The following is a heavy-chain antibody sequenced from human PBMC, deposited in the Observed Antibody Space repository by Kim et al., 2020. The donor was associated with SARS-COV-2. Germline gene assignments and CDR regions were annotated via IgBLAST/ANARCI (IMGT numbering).Heavy chain of an antibody. V-gene: IGHV7-4-1*02. Sequence: ASVKVSCKASGYTFTSYAMNWVRQAPGQGLEWMGWINTNTGNPTYAQGFTGRFVFSLDTSVSTAYLQISSLKAEDTAVYYCARDFLDYYDSSGYYYEFDYWGQGTLVTVSP. CDR3: ARDFLDYYDSSGYYYEFDY. J-gene: IGHJ4*02. D-gene: IGHD3-22*01. CDR1: GYTFTSYA. CDR2: INTNTGNP.